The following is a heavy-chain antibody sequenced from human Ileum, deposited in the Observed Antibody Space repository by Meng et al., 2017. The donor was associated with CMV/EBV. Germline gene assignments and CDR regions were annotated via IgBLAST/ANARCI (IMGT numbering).Heavy chain of an antibody. V-gene: IGHV3-9*01. CDR1: GFTLEDYS. CDR2: ISWNSDTI. D-gene: IGHD1-26*01. CDR3: IKETQPGRCDH. Sequence: GGSLRPSCAASGFTLEDYSMHWLRQAPGKGPEWVSAISWNSDTIAYADSVKGRFTTARNNAKNSLYLQMNSLRVEDTALYYCIKETQPGRCDHWGQGTLVTVSS. J-gene: IGHJ4*02.